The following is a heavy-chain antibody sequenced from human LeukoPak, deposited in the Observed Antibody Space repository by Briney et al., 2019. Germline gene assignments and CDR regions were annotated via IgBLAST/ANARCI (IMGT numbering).Heavy chain of an antibody. Sequence: GASVKVSCKASGYTFTGYYMHWVRQAPGQGLEWMGWINPNSGGTNYARKFQGRVTMTRDTSISTAYMELSRLRSDDTAVYYCARDRPEYYYDSSGYMVHYFDYWGQGTLVTVSS. V-gene: IGHV1-2*02. J-gene: IGHJ4*02. CDR3: ARDRPEYYYDSSGYMVHYFDY. D-gene: IGHD3-22*01. CDR1: GYTFTGYY. CDR2: INPNSGGT.